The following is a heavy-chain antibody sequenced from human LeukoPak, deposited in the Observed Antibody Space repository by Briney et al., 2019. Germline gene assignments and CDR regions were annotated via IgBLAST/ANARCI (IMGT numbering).Heavy chain of an antibody. V-gene: IGHV1-69*13. CDR3: ARVPTVTIYYYYYYMDV. CDR2: IIPIFGTA. D-gene: IGHD4-11*01. J-gene: IGHJ6*03. CDR1: GGTFSSYA. Sequence: SVKVSCKASGGTFSSYAISWVRQAPGQGLEWMGGIIPIFGTANYAQRFQGRVTITADESTSTAYMELSSLRSEDTAVYYCARVPTVTIYYYYYYMDVWGKGTTVTVSS.